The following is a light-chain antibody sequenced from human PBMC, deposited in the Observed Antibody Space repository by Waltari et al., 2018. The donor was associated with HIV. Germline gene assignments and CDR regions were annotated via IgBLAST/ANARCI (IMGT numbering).Light chain of an antibody. V-gene: IGLV2-23*02. CDR3: CSYTGTGVV. CDR1: SSDVGAYNL. Sequence: QSALTQPASVSGSPGQSITISCTGTSSDVGAYNLVSWYQQHAGKAPKLMLFEVTQRPSGVSERFSGSRSGNTASLTISGLQADDEGDYYCCSYTGTGVVFGGGTKLTVL. CDR2: EVT. J-gene: IGLJ2*01.